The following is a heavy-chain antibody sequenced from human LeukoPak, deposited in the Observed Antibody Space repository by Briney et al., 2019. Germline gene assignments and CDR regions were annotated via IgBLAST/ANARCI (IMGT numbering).Heavy chain of an antibody. J-gene: IGHJ4*02. CDR1: KFTFSNYG. CDR2: ISASGGLT. V-gene: IGHV3-23*01. Sequence: GGTLRLSCAASKFTFSNYGMSWVRQAPGKGLEWVSLISASGGLTYYADSVKGRFTISGDSSKNTLFLQMNSLRAEDTAIYYCAKDGRSVASYFDSWGQGTLVTVSS. D-gene: IGHD5-12*01. CDR3: AKDGRSVASYFDS.